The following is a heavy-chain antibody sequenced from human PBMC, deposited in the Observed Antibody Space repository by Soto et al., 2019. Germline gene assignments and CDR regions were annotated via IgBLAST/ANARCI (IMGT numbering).Heavy chain of an antibody. D-gene: IGHD3-9*01. CDR3: ARSDYDILTGYPHGGFYFDY. CDR1: GGSISSSSYY. J-gene: IGHJ4*02. Sequence: QLQLQESGPGLVKPSETLSLTCTVSGGSISSSSYYWGWIRQPPGKGLEWIGSIYYSGSTYYNPSLKSRVTISVDTSKNQFSLKLSSVTAADTAVYYCARSDYDILTGYPHGGFYFDYWGQGTLVTVSS. V-gene: IGHV4-39*01. CDR2: IYYSGST.